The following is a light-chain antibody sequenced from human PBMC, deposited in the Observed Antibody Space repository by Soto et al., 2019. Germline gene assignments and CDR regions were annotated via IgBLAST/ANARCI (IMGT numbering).Light chain of an antibody. J-gene: IGKJ1*01. V-gene: IGKV2-28*01. CDR3: MQALQTPWT. Sequence: DIVMTQSPLPLPVTPGEPSSISWRSSQSLLHGNGYNYLDWYLQKPGQSPQLLIYLGSNRASGVPDRFSGSGSGTDFTLKISRVEAEDVGVYYCMQALQTPWTFGQGTKVDI. CDR2: LGS. CDR1: QSLLHGNGYNY.